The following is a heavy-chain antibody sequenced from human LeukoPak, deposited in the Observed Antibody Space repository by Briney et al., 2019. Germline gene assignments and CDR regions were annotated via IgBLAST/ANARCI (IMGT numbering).Heavy chain of an antibody. Sequence: SVKVSCKASGGTFSSYAISWVRQAPGQGLEWMGGIIPIFGTANYAQKFQGRVTITADKSTSTAYMELSSLRSEDTAVYYCARESQLLWFGELLSYPHFDYWGQGTLVTVSS. CDR1: GGTFSSYA. D-gene: IGHD3-10*01. V-gene: IGHV1-69*06. J-gene: IGHJ4*02. CDR2: IIPIFGTA. CDR3: ARESQLLWFGELLSYPHFDY.